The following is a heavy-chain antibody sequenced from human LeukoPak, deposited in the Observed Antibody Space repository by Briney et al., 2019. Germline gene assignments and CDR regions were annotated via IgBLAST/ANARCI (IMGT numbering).Heavy chain of an antibody. CDR3: ARTYSHAFDI. CDR2: ISGSGGST. CDR1: GFTFSSYA. V-gene: IGHV3-23*01. D-gene: IGHD2-21*01. J-gene: IGHJ3*02. Sequence: SGGSPRLSCAASGFTFSSYAMSWVRRAPGKGLEWVSAISGSGGSTYYADSVKGRFTISRDNSKNTLYLQMNSLRAEDTALYHCARTYSHAFDIWGQGTMVTVSS.